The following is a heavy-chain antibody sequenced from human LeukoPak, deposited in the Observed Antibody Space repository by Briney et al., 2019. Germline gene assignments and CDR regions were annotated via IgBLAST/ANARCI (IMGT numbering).Heavy chain of an antibody. Sequence: GGSLRLSCAASGFTFSTYWMRLVRRAPRKGLEWVANINQDGSQTYYVGSVKGRFTISRDNAKNLAHLQMNSLRGEDTAVYYCARDAIPGHFDYWGQGILVTVSS. D-gene: IGHD2-2*02. J-gene: IGHJ4*02. CDR3: ARDAIPGHFDY. V-gene: IGHV3-7*03. CDR2: INQDGSQT. CDR1: GFTFSTYW.